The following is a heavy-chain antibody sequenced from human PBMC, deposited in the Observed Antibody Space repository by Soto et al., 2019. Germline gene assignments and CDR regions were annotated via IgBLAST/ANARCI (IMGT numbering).Heavy chain of an antibody. D-gene: IGHD3-9*01. V-gene: IGHV3-11*01. CDR1: GFTFSDYY. J-gene: IGHJ4*02. CDR2: ISSSGSTI. CDR3: ARVSLPLYVILTGFSFDY. Sequence: GGSLRLSCAASGFTFSDYYTSWIRQAPGKGLEWVSYISSSGSTIYYADSVKGRFTISRDNAKNSLYLQMNSLRAEDTAVYYCARVSLPLYVILTGFSFDYWGKETLVTVPS.